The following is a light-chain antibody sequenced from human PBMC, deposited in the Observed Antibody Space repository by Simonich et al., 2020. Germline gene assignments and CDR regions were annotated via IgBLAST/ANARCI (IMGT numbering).Light chain of an antibody. CDR1: QSLLHSDGKTY. CDR3: MQGIHLPIT. V-gene: IGKV2-29*02. Sequence: DIVMTQTPLSLSVTPGQPASISCKSSQSLLHSDGKTYLYWYLQKPGQSPQLLISEVSSRFSVVPDRCSGSGSGTDFTLKISRVEAEDVGVYYCMQGIHLPITFGQGTRLEIK. CDR2: EVS. J-gene: IGKJ5*01.